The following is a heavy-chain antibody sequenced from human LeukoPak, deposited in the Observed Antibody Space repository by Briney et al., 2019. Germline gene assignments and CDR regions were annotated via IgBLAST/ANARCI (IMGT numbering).Heavy chain of an antibody. D-gene: IGHD3-22*01. CDR3: AKDLGDPRYYYDSSGSLDY. CDR1: GFTFDDYA. V-gene: IGHV3-43*02. CDR2: ISGDGGST. J-gene: IGHJ4*02. Sequence: GGSLRLSCAASGFTFDDYAMHWVRQPPGKGLEWVSLISGDGGSTYYADSVKGRFTISRDNSKNSLYLQMNSLRTEDTALYYCAKDLGDPRYYYDSSGSLDYWGQGTLVTVSS.